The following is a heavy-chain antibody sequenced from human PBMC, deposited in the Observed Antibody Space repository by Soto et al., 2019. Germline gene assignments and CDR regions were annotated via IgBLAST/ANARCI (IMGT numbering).Heavy chain of an antibody. D-gene: IGHD3-3*01. CDR3: AWDALGGAYDFWH. V-gene: IGHV3-66*01. CDR1: GFIVTNYF. Sequence: EVQLVESGGGLVQPGGSLRLSCAASGFIVTNYFMTWVRQAPGKRPEWVSVISNGGDTYYADSVRGRFTISRDSSKNTLCLQMNSLRVDDTAVYYCAWDALGGAYDFWHGGQGTLVTVSS. J-gene: IGHJ4*02. CDR2: ISNGGDT.